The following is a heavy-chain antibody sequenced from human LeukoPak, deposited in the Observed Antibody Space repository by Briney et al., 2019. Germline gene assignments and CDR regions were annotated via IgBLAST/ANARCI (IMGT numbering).Heavy chain of an antibody. D-gene: IGHD6-19*01. CDR1: GFTFSSYW. Sequence: PGGSLRLSCAASGFTFSSYWMHWVRQAPGKGLVWVSRINTDGSSATYADSVRGRFTVSRDHAKNTLYLQMNSLRAENTAVYYCASGWSPSYWGQGTLVTVSS. CDR2: INTDGSSA. CDR3: ASGWSPSY. J-gene: IGHJ4*02. V-gene: IGHV3-74*01.